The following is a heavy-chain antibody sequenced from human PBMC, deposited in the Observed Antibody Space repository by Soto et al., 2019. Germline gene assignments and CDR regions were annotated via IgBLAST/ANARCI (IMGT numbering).Heavy chain of an antibody. V-gene: IGHV3-23*04. J-gene: IGHJ6*02. CDR1: GFSFSNNV. CDR3: AKEVYGAARGAMDV. Sequence: EVQLVESGGGLVQPGGSLRLSCAASGFSFSNNVMNWVRQAPGKGLEWVSGITDNGGSTYYADSVKGRCTISRDNSKNTLFLQMNSLTAEDTAIYYCAKEVYGAARGAMDVWGQGTTVTVSS. CDR2: ITDNGGST. D-gene: IGHD3-10*01.